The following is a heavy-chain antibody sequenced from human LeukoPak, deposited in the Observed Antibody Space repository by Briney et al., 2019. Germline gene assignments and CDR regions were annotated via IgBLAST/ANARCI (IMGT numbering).Heavy chain of an antibody. J-gene: IGHJ6*02. CDR1: GFTVSSNY. D-gene: IGHD5-12*01. CDR3: ARDSGVATIFQYYYYYYGMDV. V-gene: IGHV3-21*01. CDR2: ISSSSSYI. Sequence: GGSLRLSCAASGFTVSSNYMNWVRQAPGKGLEWVSSISSSSSYIYYADSVKGRFTISRDNAKNSLYLQMNSLRAEDTAVYYCARDSGVATIFQYYYYYYGMDVWGQGTTVTVSS.